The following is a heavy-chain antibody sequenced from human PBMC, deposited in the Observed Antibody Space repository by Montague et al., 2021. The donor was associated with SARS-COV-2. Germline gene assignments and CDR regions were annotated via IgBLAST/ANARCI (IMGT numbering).Heavy chain of an antibody. CDR3: ARGFSVVNIRRVVSGFDYYLDY. CDR1: GESFSGYY. CDR2: VNHSGNT. J-gene: IGHJ4*02. V-gene: IGHV4-34*01. D-gene: IGHD3-3*01. Sequence: SETLSLTCAVYGESFSGYYWSWIRQPPGKGLEWIGEVNHSGNTNYNPSLKSRVTISADTSKNQFSLKLSSVTTADTAVYFCARGFSVVNIRRVVSGFDYYLDYWGQGTLVTVSS.